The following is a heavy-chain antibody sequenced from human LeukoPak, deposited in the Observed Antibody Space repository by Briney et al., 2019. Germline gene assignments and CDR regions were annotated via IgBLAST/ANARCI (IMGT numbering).Heavy chain of an antibody. V-gene: IGHV3-64*01. CDR1: GFTFSSYA. CDR2: ISSNGGST. D-gene: IGHD3-16*01. Sequence: AGGSLRLSCAASGFTFSSYAMHWVRQAPGKGLEYVSAISSNGGSTYYANSVKGRFTISRDNSKNTLYLQMGSLRAEDMAMYYCAKDDDWGRYKHWGQGTLVTVSS. CDR3: AKDDDWGRYKH. J-gene: IGHJ1*01.